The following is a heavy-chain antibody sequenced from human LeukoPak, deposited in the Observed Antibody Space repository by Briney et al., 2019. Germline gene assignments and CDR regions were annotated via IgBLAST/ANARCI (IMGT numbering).Heavy chain of an antibody. J-gene: IGHJ4*02. V-gene: IGHV3-74*01. CDR1: GVTFRNDW. CDR3: ARGDYGYSPLDY. Sequence: PGGALRLSCARSGVTFRNDWMHWGRHAPGKGGGWVSRINTDETTTNYADSVKGRFTISRDNAKNALYLQMNSLRAEDTAVYYCARGDYGYSPLDYWGQGTLVSVSS. CDR2: INTDETTT. D-gene: IGHD5-18*01.